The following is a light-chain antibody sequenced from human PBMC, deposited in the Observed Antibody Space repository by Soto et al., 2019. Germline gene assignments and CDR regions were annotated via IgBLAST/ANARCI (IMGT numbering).Light chain of an antibody. CDR2: AAS. CDR1: RDIGND. Sequence: AIQMTQSPSSLSASVGDRVTITCRASRDIGNDLGWYQQKPGKAPKHLIFAASNLQSGVPSRFSGGGSGTDFTLTISSLQADDFATCYCLQHFNFSWTFGQGTKVE. CDR3: LQHFNFSWT. V-gene: IGKV1-6*01. J-gene: IGKJ1*01.